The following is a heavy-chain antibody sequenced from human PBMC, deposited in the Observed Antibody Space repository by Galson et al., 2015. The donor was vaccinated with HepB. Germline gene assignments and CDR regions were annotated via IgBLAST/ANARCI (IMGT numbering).Heavy chain of an antibody. Sequence: SLRLSCAASGFTFSDYYMSWIRQAPGKGLEWVSYISSSGSTIYYADSVKGRFTISRDNAKNSLYLQMNSLRAEDTAVYYCARRIPSLADAFDIWGQGTMVTVSS. CDR2: ISSSGSTI. J-gene: IGHJ3*02. V-gene: IGHV3-11*01. CDR3: ARRIPSLADAFDI. D-gene: IGHD2-21*01. CDR1: GFTFSDYY.